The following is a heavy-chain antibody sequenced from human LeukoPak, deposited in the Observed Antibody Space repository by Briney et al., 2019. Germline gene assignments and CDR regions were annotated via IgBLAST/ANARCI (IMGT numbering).Heavy chain of an antibody. CDR3: AGSRRLRDAFDI. Sequence: SETLSLTCTVSGGSISSYYWSWIRQPPGKGLEWIGYIYYSGSTNYNPSLKSRVTISVDTSKNQFSLKLSSVTAADTAVYYCAGSRRLRDAFDIWGQGTMVTVSS. CDR2: IYYSGST. CDR1: GGSISSYY. J-gene: IGHJ3*02. D-gene: IGHD3-22*01. V-gene: IGHV4-59*01.